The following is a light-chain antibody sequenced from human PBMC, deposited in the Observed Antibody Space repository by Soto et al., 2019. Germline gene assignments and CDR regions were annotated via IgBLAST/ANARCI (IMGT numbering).Light chain of an antibody. Sequence: QSVLTQPPSVSGAPGQRVTISCTGTRSNIGAGYDVHWYQQIPGTAPKLLIYRNHDRPSGVPDRFSGSKSGTSASLTITGRQAEDEAADYCQSYDTSVSGARVFGGGTKLTVL. CDR2: RNH. J-gene: IGLJ3*02. V-gene: IGLV1-40*01. CDR3: QSYDTSVSGARV. CDR1: RSNIGAGYD.